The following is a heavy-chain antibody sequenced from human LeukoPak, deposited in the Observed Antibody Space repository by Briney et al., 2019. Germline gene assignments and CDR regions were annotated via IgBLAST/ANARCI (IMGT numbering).Heavy chain of an antibody. CDR2: IYHSGST. V-gene: IGHV4-30-2*01. CDR1: GGSISSGGYY. CDR3: ATLPDSYGRVSDY. Sequence: SETLSLTCTVSGGSISSGGYYWSWIRQPPGMGLVWIGYIYHSGSTYYNPSLKSRVTVAVDRYKNQFYLKLGSVTAADTAVYYCATLPDSYGRVSDYWGQGTLVTVSS. D-gene: IGHD5-18*01. J-gene: IGHJ4*02.